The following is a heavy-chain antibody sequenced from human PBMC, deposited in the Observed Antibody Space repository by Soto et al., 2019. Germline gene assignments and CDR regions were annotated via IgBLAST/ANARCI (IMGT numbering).Heavy chain of an antibody. CDR3: ARVVAVVGFYNYHGLDV. J-gene: IGHJ6*02. D-gene: IGHD6-19*01. CDR2: IVPIFGTT. CDR1: GGTFSNYA. Sequence: QVQLVQSGAEVKKPGSSVKVSCKVSGGTFSNYAIDWVRLAPGHGLEWMGGIVPIFGTTYYTQKFQGRDTLIAEDSTTTALLEMISLRSEATAIYYCARVVAVVGFYNYHGLDVWGQGTAVTVSS. V-gene: IGHV1-69*12.